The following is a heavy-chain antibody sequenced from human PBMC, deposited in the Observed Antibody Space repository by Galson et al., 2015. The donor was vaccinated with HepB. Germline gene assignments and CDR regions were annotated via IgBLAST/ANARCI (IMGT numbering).Heavy chain of an antibody. CDR1: GFTFSGSA. Sequence: SLRLSCAASGFTFSGSAMHWVRQASGKGLEWVGRIRSKANSYATAYAASVKGRFTISRDDSKNTAYLQINSLKTEDTAVYYCTTRGYSSSARSYWGQGTLVTVSS. V-gene: IGHV3-73*01. CDR3: TTRGYSSSARSY. D-gene: IGHD6-6*01. J-gene: IGHJ4*02. CDR2: IRSKANSYAT.